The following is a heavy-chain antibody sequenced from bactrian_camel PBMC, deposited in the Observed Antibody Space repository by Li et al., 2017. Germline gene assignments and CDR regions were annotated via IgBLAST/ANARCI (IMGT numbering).Heavy chain of an antibody. CDR1: RLILGTCG. V-gene: IGHV3S53*01. D-gene: IGHD5*01. Sequence: HVQLVESGGGSVQAGGSLRLSCASSRLILGTCGKGWYRQAPGTERELVSIIKYDGTTTYAESVKGRFTISHDNAKNMVSLQMTSLKPEDTAMYYCAGAVGHCLPQEIAEYTFFGQGTQVTVS. CDR2: IKYDGTT. J-gene: IGHJ4*01.